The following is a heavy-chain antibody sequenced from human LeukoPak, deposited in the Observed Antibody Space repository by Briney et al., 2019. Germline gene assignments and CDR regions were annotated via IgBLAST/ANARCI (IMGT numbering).Heavy chain of an antibody. D-gene: IGHD3-16*01. J-gene: IGHJ4*02. Sequence: PGGSLRLSCAASGFTVSSNYMSWVRQAPGKGLEWVSTIRGSGGSIYYADSVKGRFTISRDNSKNTLYLQMSSLRAEDTAVYYCTKPRGGYYFDYWGQGTLVTVSS. V-gene: IGHV3-23*01. CDR3: TKPRGGYYFDY. CDR1: GFTVSSNY. CDR2: IRGSGGSI.